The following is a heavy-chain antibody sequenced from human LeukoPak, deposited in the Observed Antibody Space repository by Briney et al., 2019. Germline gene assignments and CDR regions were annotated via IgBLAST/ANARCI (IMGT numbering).Heavy chain of an antibody. D-gene: IGHD3-22*01. CDR1: GGSISSSSYY. J-gene: IGHJ5*02. CDR2: LYYSGIT. Sequence: SETLSLTCSVSGGSISSSSYYWGWIRQPPGKGLEWIGSLYYSGITYYNSSLKSRVTISIDTSKNQSSLNLSSVTAADTAVYYCARAGSSGYFNWFDPWGQGTLVTVSS. CDR3: ARAGSSGYFNWFDP. V-gene: IGHV4-39*07.